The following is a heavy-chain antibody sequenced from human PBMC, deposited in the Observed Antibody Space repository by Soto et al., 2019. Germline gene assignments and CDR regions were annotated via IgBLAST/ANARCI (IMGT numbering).Heavy chain of an antibody. J-gene: IGHJ6*02. V-gene: IGHV3-30-3*02. CDR1: VFTFSSYA. CDR2: ISYDGSNK. D-gene: IGHD5-18*01. Sequence: HPGGSLRLSCAASVFTFSSYAVHWVRQSPGKGLEWVAVISYDGSNKYYADSVKGRFTISRDNSKNTLYLQMNSLRAEDTAVYYCAKMTSGSYGPNYGMDVWGQGTTVTVSS. CDR3: AKMTSGSYGPNYGMDV.